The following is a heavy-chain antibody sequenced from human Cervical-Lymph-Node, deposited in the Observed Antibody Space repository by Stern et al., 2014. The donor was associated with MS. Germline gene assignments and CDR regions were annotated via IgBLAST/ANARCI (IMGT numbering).Heavy chain of an antibody. Sequence: QVQLVQSGAEEKKPGASVKVSCKASGHIFTSFALHWVRQAPGQRLEWMGWINGGNGHRKYSHKFQGRVTITRDTSASTVYMELSGLRFEDTAVYYCARDSHTSIITRDYYYLYGMDVWGQGTAVTVSS. D-gene: IGHD3-16*01. CDR3: ARDSHTSIITRDYYYLYGMDV. J-gene: IGHJ6*02. CDR1: GHIFTSFA. V-gene: IGHV1-3*05. CDR2: INGGNGHR.